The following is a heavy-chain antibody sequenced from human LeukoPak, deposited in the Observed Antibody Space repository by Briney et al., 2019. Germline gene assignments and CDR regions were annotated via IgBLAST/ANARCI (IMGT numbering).Heavy chain of an antibody. Sequence: GGSLRLSCAASGFTFSSYAMHWVRQAPGKGLEWVAVISYDGSNKYYADSVKGRFTISRDNSKNTLYLQMDSLRAEDTAVYYCAREIFQRPGNCSGGSCRYFDYWGQGTLVTVSS. CDR3: AREIFQRPGNCSGGSCRYFDY. CDR2: ISYDGSNK. D-gene: IGHD2-15*01. CDR1: GFTFSSYA. V-gene: IGHV3-30*01. J-gene: IGHJ4*02.